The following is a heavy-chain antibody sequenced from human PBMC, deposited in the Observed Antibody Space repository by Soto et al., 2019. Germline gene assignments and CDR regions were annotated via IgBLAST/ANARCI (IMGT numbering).Heavy chain of an antibody. CDR1: GFAFINYA. V-gene: IGHV3-23*01. Sequence: GGSLRLSCAASGFAFINYAMNWVRQAPGKGLEWVSAISGSGGSTYYADSVKGRFTISRDNSKNTLYLQMNSLRADDTAVYYCAKESYSSGSYSPDWWGQGTLVTVSS. CDR3: AKESYSSGSYSPDW. CDR2: ISGSGGST. D-gene: IGHD1-26*01. J-gene: IGHJ4*02.